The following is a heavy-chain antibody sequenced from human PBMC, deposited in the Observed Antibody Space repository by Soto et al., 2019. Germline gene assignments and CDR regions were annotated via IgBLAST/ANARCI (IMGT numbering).Heavy chain of an antibody. Sequence: TAEPLSLPCTVSGGAIRTYDWSWFRQPPGKGLEWIGSFYYSGSTNYNPSLKSQVTITVDTPKNHFSLTLSSVSDADTAKYYCATGRRTNFESWFDAWGQGTLVTVSS. CDR1: GGAIRTYD. V-gene: IGHV4-59*13. CDR2: FYYSGST. D-gene: IGHD3-3*01. J-gene: IGHJ5*01. CDR3: ATGRRTNFESWFDA.